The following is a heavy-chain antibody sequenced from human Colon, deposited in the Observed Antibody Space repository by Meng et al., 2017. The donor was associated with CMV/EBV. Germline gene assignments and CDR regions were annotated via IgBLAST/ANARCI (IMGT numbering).Heavy chain of an antibody. Sequence: QVQLVQSVAEVKKPGASVKVSCKTSGYTFSDYHIHWVRQAPGQGLEWMGWINSNSGATDYAQKFQGRFTMTRDTSITTVYMELSSLRSDDTAVYYCARDPSGSRVPFDYWGQGSLVTVSS. CDR2: INSNSGAT. CDR1: GYTFSDYH. J-gene: IGHJ4*02. D-gene: IGHD1-26*01. V-gene: IGHV1-2*02. CDR3: ARDPSGSRVPFDY.